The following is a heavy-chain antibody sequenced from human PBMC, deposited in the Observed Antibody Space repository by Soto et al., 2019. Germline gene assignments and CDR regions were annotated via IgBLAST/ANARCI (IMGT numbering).Heavy chain of an antibody. Sequence: GGSLRLSCAASGFTFSSYAMSWVRQAPGKGLEWVSAISGSGGSTYYADSVKGRFTISRDNSKNTLYLQMNSLRAEDTAVYYCAKKENVLMVYEGWFDPWGQGTLVTVSS. CDR1: GFTFSSYA. V-gene: IGHV3-23*01. D-gene: IGHD2-8*01. J-gene: IGHJ5*02. CDR2: ISGSGGST. CDR3: AKKENVLMVYEGWFDP.